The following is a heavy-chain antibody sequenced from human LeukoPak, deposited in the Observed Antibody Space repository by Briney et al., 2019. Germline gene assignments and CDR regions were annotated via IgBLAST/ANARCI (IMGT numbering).Heavy chain of an antibody. D-gene: IGHD3-22*01. CDR2: INHSGST. CDR3: ARGRTMTFLTD. J-gene: IGHJ4*02. V-gene: IGHV4-34*01. Sequence: SETPSLTCAVYGGSFSGYYWSWIRQPPGKGLEWIGEINHSGSTNYNPSLKSRVTISVDTSKNQFSLKLSSVTAADTAVYYCARGRTMTFLTDWGQGTLVTVSS. CDR1: GGSFSGYY.